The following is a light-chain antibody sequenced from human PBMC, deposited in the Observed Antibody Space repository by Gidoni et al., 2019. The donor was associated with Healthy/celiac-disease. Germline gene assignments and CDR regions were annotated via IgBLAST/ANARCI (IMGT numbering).Light chain of an antibody. CDR3: NSRDSSGNHLGV. J-gene: IGLJ1*01. CDR2: GKN. Sequence: QDPAVSVALGQTVRITCQGDSLRSYYASWYQQKPGQAPVLVIYGKNNRPSGIPDRFSGSSSGNTASLTITGAQAEDEADYYCNSRDSSGNHLGVFGTGTKVTVL. V-gene: IGLV3-19*01. CDR1: SLRSYY.